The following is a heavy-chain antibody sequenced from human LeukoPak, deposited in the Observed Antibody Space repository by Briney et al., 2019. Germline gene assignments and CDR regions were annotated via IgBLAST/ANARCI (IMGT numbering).Heavy chain of an antibody. CDR1: GGSFSGYY. CDR2: INHSGST. J-gene: IGHJ4*02. V-gene: IGHV4-34*01. CDR3: ARAQWLVLGD. Sequence: SETLSLTCAVYGGSFSGYYWSWIRQPPGKGLEWIGEINHSGSTNYNPSLKSRVTISVDTFKNQFSLKLSSVTAADTAVYYCARAQWLVLGDWGQGTLVTVSS. D-gene: IGHD6-19*01.